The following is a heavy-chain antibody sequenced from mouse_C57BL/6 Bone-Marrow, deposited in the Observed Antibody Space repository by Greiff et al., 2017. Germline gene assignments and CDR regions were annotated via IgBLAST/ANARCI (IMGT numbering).Heavy chain of an antibody. J-gene: IGHJ1*03. CDR1: GFNIKNTY. CDR2: LDPANGNT. V-gene: IGHV14-3*01. Sequence: EVKLVESVAELVRPGASVKLSCTASGFNIKNTYMHWVKQRPEQGLEWIGRLDPANGNTKYAPKFQGKATITADTSANTAYLQLSSLTSEDTAIYYCARIGSSKGYFDVWGTGTTVTVSS. D-gene: IGHD1-1*01. CDR3: ARIGSSKGYFDV.